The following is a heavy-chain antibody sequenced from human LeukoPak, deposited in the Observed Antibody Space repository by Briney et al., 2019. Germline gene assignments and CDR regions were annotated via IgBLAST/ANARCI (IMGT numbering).Heavy chain of an antibody. V-gene: IGHV3-30*18. CDR3: AKEGYCSGGSCYSLDY. CDR2: ISYDGSNK. J-gene: IGHJ4*02. Sequence: GRSLRLSCAAPGFTFSSYGMHWVRQAPGKGLEWVAVISYDGSNKYYADSVKGRFTISRDNSKNTLYLQMNSLRAEDTAVYYCAKEGYCSGGSCYSLDYWGQGTLVTVSS. D-gene: IGHD2-15*01. CDR1: GFTFSSYG.